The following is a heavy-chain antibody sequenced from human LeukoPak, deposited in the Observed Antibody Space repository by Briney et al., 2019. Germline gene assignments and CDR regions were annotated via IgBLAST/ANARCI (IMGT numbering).Heavy chain of an antibody. CDR2: ISYSGST. D-gene: IGHD3-10*01. V-gene: IGHV4-59*01. CDR3: ARGRLGGSGSYYNVLDY. CDR1: GGSISSYY. Sequence: PSETLSLTCTVSGGSISSYYWSWIRQPPEKGLEWIGYISYSGSTNYNPSLKSRVTISVDTSRNQFSLKLSSVTAADTAVYYCARGRLGGSGSYYNVLDYWGQGTLVTVSS. J-gene: IGHJ4*02.